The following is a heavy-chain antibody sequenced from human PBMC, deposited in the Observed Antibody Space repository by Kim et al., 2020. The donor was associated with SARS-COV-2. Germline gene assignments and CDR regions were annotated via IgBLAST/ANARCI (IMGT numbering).Heavy chain of an antibody. CDR2: IWYAGNTK. D-gene: IGHD3-9*01. Sequence: GGSLRLSCAASGFTFSSYGMHWVRQAPGKGLEWVAAIWYAGNTKYYADAVKGRFTNSRDNSKNTQYLQMNSLRAEDTAGYYCAKDGPHYDILTGLYYYYGMDVCGEGSTGTDSP. V-gene: IGHV3-33*06. J-gene: IGHJ6*01. CDR1: GFTFSSYG. CDR3: AKDGPHYDILTGLYYYYGMDV.